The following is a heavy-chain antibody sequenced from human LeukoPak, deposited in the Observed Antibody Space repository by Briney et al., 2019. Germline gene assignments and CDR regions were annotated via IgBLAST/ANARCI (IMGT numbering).Heavy chain of an antibody. CDR1: SGSISSGGYY. CDR2: IYYSGST. Sequence: SETLSLTCTVSSGSISSGGYYWSWIRQHPGKGPEWIGYIYYSGSTYYNPSLKSRVTMSVDSSKNQFSLKLSSVTAADTAVYYCARGAPYYFDYWGQGTLVTVSS. CDR3: ARGAPYYFDY. J-gene: IGHJ4*02. V-gene: IGHV4-31*03.